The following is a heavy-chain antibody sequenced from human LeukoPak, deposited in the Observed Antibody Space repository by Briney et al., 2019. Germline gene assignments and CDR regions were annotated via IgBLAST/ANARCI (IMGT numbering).Heavy chain of an antibody. CDR3: ARSRNNHFDY. CDR2: INPDSGVT. V-gene: IGHV1-2*02. D-gene: IGHD1-14*01. Sequence: ASVKVSCKASGYTFTGYYMHWVRQAPGQGLEWTGWINPDSGVTHYAQSFQGRVTMTRDTSISTAYMELSRLRSDDTAVYYCARSRNNHFDYWGQGTLVTVSS. J-gene: IGHJ4*02. CDR1: GYTFTGYY.